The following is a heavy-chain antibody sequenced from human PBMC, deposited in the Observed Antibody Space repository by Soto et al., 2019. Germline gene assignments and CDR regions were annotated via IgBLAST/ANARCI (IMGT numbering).Heavy chain of an antibody. CDR1: GFTFSSYA. CDR2: ISGSGGST. Sequence: GGSLRLSCAASGFTFSSYAMSWVRQAPGKGLEWVSAISGSGGSTYYADSVKGRFTISRDNSKNTLYLQMNSLRAEDTAVYYCANIWTPHHSDYGYSTHDAFDIWGQGTMVTVSS. CDR3: ANIWTPHHSDYGYSTHDAFDI. D-gene: IGHD4-17*01. V-gene: IGHV3-23*01. J-gene: IGHJ3*02.